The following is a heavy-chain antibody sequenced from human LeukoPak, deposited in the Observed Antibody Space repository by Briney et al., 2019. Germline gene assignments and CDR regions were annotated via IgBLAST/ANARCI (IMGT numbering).Heavy chain of an antibody. V-gene: IGHV3-23*01. CDR3: AKRNYYDSSGYFDY. D-gene: IGHD3-22*01. CDR2: ISGSGGST. CDR1: GFTFSSYA. Sequence: TGGSLRLSCAPSGFTFSSYAMSWVRRAPGKGLEWVSAISGSGGSTYYADSVKGRFTISRDNSKNTLYLQMNSLRAEDTAVYYCAKRNYYDSSGYFDYWGQGTLVTVSS. J-gene: IGHJ4*02.